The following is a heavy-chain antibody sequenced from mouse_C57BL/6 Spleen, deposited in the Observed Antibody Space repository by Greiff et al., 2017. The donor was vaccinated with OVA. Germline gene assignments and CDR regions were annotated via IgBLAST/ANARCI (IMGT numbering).Heavy chain of an antibody. V-gene: IGHV1-53*01. CDR2: INPSNGGT. J-gene: IGHJ4*01. D-gene: IGHD1-1*01. CDR1: FSTFPSYL. CDR3: ARYHYGSSYDYAMDY. Sequence: VPLQQPVTELVQPGASVTLSFTASFSTFPSYLLHWVKPRPCHGLSWIGNINPSNGGTNYNEKFQSKATLTVDKSSSTAYMQLSSLTAEDSAVYYCARYHYGSSYDYAMDYWGQGTSVTVSS.